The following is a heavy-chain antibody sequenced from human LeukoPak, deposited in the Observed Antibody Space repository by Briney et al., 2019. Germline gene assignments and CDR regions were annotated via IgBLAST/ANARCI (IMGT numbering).Heavy chain of an antibody. V-gene: IGHV3-23*01. D-gene: IGHD5-12*01. J-gene: IGHJ4*02. CDR3: AKGTAYYDSLFDY. CDR2: ISGTGGRT. Sequence: PGGSLRLSCAASGFTFSSYAMNWIRQAPGKGLQWVSRISGTGGRTSYADSVKGRFTISKDNSKNTPFLQMNSLRPEDTAVYYCAKGTAYYDSLFDYWGQGTLVTVSS. CDR1: GFTFSSYA.